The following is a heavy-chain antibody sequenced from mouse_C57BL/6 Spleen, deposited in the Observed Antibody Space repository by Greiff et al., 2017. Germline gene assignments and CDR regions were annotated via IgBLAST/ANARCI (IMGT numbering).Heavy chain of an antibody. D-gene: IGHD3-2*02. CDR1: GYTFTSYW. CDR3: ARDSSGYNY. V-gene: IGHV1-52*01. CDR2: IDPSDSET. J-gene: IGHJ2*01. Sequence: QVQLQQPGAELVRPGSSVKLSCKASGYTFTSYWLHWVKQRPIQGLEWIGNIDPSDSETHYNQKFKDKATLTVDKSSSTAYMQLSSLTSEDSAVYYCARDSSGYNYWGQGTTLTVSS.